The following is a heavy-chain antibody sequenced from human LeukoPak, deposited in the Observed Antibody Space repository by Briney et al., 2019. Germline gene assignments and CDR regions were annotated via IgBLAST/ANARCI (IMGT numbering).Heavy chain of an antibody. D-gene: IGHD1-14*01. V-gene: IGHV3-53*01. J-gene: IGHJ4*02. CDR1: GLTVITND. CDR3: ARGVEPLAANTLAY. Sequence: GGSQRLSCAASGLTVITNDMTCVRQAPGKWLEWVSVLYSDGNTKYADSVQGRFTIPRDNSKNTLYLEMNSLSPDDTAVYYCARGVEPLAANTLAYWGQGTLVTVSS. CDR2: LYSDGNT.